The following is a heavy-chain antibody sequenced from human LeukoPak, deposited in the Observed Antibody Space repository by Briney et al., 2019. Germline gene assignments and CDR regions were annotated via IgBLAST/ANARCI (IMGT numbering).Heavy chain of an antibody. D-gene: IGHD4-23*01. CDR1: GGPFISYA. V-gene: IGHV1-69*04. CDR2: LIPILGTA. J-gene: IGHJ4*02. CDR3: ATPLLGMTTVALLGY. Sequence: ASVKVSCKTSGGPFISYAITWVRQAPGQGLEWMGRLIPILGTANYAQKFQGRVTITADTSTSTSYMELSSLRSEDTAVYYCATPLLGMTTVALLGYWGQGTLVTASS.